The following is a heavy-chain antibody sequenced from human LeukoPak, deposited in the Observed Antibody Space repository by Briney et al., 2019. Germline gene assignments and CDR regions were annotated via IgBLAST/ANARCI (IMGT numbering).Heavy chain of an antibody. CDR1: GYTFTSYG. CDR3: ARDGVTYYYDSSGRPDY. Sequence: ASVKVSCKASGYTFTSYGISWVRQAPGQGLEWMGWISAYNGNTNYAQKLQGRVTMTTDTSTSTAYMELRSLRSDGTAVYYCARDGVTYYYDSSGRPDYWGQGTLVTVSS. CDR2: ISAYNGNT. J-gene: IGHJ4*02. V-gene: IGHV1-18*01. D-gene: IGHD3-22*01.